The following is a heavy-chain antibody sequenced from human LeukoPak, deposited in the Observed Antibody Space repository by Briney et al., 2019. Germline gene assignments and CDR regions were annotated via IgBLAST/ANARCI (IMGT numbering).Heavy chain of an antibody. CDR3: ARERVGRDGHSNFDY. Sequence: GGSLRLSCAASGFTFSNAWMCWVRQAPGTGLEWVANIKHDGNEKYYVDSVKGRFSISRDSAKNSLYLQMNSLRAEDTAVYYCARERVGRDGHSNFDYWGQGTLVTVSS. D-gene: IGHD5-24*01. CDR1: GFTFSNAW. V-gene: IGHV3-7*05. CDR2: IKHDGNEK. J-gene: IGHJ4*02.